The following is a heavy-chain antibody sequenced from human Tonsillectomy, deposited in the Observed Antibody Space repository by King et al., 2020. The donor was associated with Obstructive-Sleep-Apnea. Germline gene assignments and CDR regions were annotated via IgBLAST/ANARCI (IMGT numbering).Heavy chain of an antibody. CDR2: ISWYGGST. CDR3: AKDTSSTSNFYGMDV. D-gene: IGHD2-2*01. V-gene: IGHV3-43*01. Sequence: VQLVESGGVVVQPGGSLRLSCAASGFTFDDYTMHWVRQAPGKGLEGVSLISWYGGSTYYADSVKGRLTISRDNSKNSLYLQMNSLRTEDTALYYCAKDTSSTSNFYGMDVWGQGTTVTVSS. J-gene: IGHJ6*02. CDR1: GFTFDDYT.